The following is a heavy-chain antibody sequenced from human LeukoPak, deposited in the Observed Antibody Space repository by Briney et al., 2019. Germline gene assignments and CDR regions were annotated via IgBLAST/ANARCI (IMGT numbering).Heavy chain of an antibody. CDR2: INPSGGST. CDR3: ARDFDCSSTSCYDQGDY. CDR1: GYTFTSYY. V-gene: IGHV1-46*01. Sequence: ASVKVSCKASGYTFTSYYMHWVRQAPGQGLEWRGIINPSGGSTSYAQKFQGRVTMTRDTSTSTVYMELSSLRSEDTAVYYCARDFDCSSTSCYDQGDYWGQGTLVTVSS. J-gene: IGHJ4*02. D-gene: IGHD2-2*01.